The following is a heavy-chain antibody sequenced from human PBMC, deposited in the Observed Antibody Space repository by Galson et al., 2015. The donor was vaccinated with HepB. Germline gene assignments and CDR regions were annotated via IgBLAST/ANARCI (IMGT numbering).Heavy chain of an antibody. CDR1: GFTFSSYW. CDR2: INSDGSST. CDR3: ARDMPRVRGHPAYGMDV. D-gene: IGHD3-10*01. V-gene: IGHV3-74*01. Sequence: SLRLSCAASGFTFSSYWMHWVRQAPGKGLVWVSRINSDGSSTSYADSVKGRFTISRDNAKNTLYLQMNSLRAEDTAVYYCARDMPRVRGHPAYGMDVWSQGTTVTVSS. J-gene: IGHJ6*02.